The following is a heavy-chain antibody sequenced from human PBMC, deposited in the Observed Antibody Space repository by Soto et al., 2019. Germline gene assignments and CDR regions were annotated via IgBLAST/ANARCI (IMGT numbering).Heavy chain of an antibody. J-gene: IGHJ4*02. CDR1: GFTFSSYE. V-gene: IGHV3-48*03. CDR2: ITTGGGTI. Sequence: EVQLVESGGGLVQPGGSLRLSCAASGFTFSSYEMNWVRQAPGKGLEWLSYITTGGGTIYYADSAKVRFTISRDNAKNSLYLQMNSLRAEDTAVYYCARRKSVPAAWAFYFDFWGQGALVTVSS. CDR3: ARRKSVPAAWAFYFDF. D-gene: IGHD2-2*01.